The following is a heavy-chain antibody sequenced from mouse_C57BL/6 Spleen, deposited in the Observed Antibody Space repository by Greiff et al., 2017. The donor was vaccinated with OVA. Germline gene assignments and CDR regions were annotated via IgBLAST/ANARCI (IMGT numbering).Heavy chain of an antibody. Sequence: VQLQQSGPELVKPGASVKISCKASGYAFSSSWMNWVKQRPGKGLEWIGRIYPGDGDTNYNGKFKGKATLTADKSSSTAYMQLSSLTSEDSAVYFCARGTGTGCDYWGQGTTRTVSA. D-gene: IGHD4-1*01. CDR3: ARGTGTGCDY. CDR1: GYAFSSSW. V-gene: IGHV1-82*01. CDR2: IYPGDGDT. J-gene: IGHJ2*01.